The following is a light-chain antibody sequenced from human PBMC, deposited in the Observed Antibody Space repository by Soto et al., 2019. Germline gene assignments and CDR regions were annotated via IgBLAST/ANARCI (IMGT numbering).Light chain of an antibody. CDR3: SSQAVSSTLV. CDR1: SSDIGGYNY. V-gene: IGLV2-14*01. Sequence: QSALTQPASVSGSPGQSITISCTGTSSDIGGYNYVSWNQQHPGKAPKLMIYDVSNRPSGVSNRFSGSKSGNTASLTISGLQAEDEADYYCSSQAVSSTLVFGGGTKLTVL. J-gene: IGLJ2*01. CDR2: DVS.